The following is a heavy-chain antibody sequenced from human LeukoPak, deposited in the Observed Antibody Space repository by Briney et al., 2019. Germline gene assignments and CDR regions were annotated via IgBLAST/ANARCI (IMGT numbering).Heavy chain of an antibody. D-gene: IGHD5-24*01. CDR3: ARNRDGYNSFDY. CDR2: IYYSGNT. CDR1: GGSISSGDYY. Sequence: PSETLSLTCAVSGGSISSGDYYWTWIRQSPGKGLEWIGYIYYSGNTYYNPSLKSRVTISVDTSKNHFSLKLSSVTAADTAVYYCARNRDGYNSFDYWGQGTLVTVSP. J-gene: IGHJ4*02. V-gene: IGHV4-31*11.